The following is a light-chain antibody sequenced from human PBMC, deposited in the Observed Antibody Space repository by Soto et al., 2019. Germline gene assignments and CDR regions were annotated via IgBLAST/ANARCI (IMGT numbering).Light chain of an antibody. J-gene: IGKJ4*01. V-gene: IGKV3-15*01. CDR2: VAS. CDR1: QSVRCI. Sequence: EIGMTQSPATLSVSPGERATLSCMASQSVRCILDWYQQRPGQAPRLLIYVASTRATGVPARFSGSGSGTEFTLTISSLQSEDFAVYFCQQYNNWPLTFGGGTKVEIK. CDR3: QQYNNWPLT.